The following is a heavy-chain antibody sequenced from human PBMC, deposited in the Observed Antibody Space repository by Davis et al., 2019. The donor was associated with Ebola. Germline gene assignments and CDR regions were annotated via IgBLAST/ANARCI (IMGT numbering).Heavy chain of an antibody. Sequence: HTGGSLRLSCAASGFTFSPHWMHWVRQAPGKGLVWVARIRSDESQTTYADSVKGRFTISRDDAKNTLYLQMDSLRVEDTAVYFCARGGTRSLDYWGQGTLVTVSA. D-gene: IGHD1/OR15-1a*01. V-gene: IGHV3-74*01. CDR2: IRSDESQT. CDR3: ARGGTRSLDY. CDR1: GFTFSPHW. J-gene: IGHJ4*02.